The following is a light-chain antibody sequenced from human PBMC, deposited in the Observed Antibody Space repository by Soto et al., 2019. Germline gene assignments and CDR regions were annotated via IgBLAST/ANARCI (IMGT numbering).Light chain of an antibody. CDR1: QSISTY. J-gene: IGKJ1*01. Sequence: DIQMTQSPSSLSASVGDRVTITCRASQSISTYLNWYQQKPGKAPKLLIYAESSLQSGVPSRFSGSGSGTEFTVTISSLQPEDFATYYCQQSYSTPNSCGQGTKVEVK. V-gene: IGKV1-39*01. CDR2: AES. CDR3: QQSYSTPNS.